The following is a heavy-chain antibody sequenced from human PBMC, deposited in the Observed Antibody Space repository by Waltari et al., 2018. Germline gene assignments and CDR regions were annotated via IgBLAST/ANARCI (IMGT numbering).Heavy chain of an antibody. CDR3: ARRSSSWIVTRTNWFDP. D-gene: IGHD6-13*01. CDR2: INHSGST. V-gene: IGHV4-34*01. CDR1: GGSFSGYY. J-gene: IGHJ5*02. Sequence: QVQLQQWGAGLLKPSETLSLTCAVYGGSFSGYYWSWIRQPPGKGLEWIGEINHSGSTNYNPSLKRRVTISVDTSKNQFFLKLSSVTAADTAVYYCARRSSSWIVTRTNWFDPWGQGTLVTVSS.